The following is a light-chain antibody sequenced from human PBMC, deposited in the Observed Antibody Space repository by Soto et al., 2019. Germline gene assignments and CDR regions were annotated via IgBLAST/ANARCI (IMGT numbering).Light chain of an antibody. J-gene: IGLJ3*02. CDR3: SSYTRSSSVV. CDR2: EVS. V-gene: IGLV2-14*01. Sequence: QAVVTQPASVSGSPGQSITISCTGTSSDVGGYKFVSWYQQHPGKAPKLIIYEVSNRPSGVSNRFSGSKSGNAASLTISGLQAEDEADYYCSSYTRSSSVVFGGGTKVTVL. CDR1: SSDVGGYKF.